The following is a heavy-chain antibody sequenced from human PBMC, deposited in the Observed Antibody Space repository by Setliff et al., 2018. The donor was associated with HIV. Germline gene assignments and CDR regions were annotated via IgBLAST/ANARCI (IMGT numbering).Heavy chain of an antibody. CDR1: GYSFTSYW. CDR3: ARVGIRGVISWFDP. V-gene: IGHV5-51*01. Sequence: GESLKISCKGSGYSFTSYWIGWVRQMPGKGLEWMGIIYPGDSDTRYSPSFQGQVTISADKSINTAFLHWSSLEASDTAKYYCARVGIRGVISWFDPWGQGTLVTVSS. CDR2: IYPGDSDT. J-gene: IGHJ5*02. D-gene: IGHD3-10*01.